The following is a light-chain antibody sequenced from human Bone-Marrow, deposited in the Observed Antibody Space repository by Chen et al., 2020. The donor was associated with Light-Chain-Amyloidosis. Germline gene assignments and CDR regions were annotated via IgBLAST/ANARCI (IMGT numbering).Light chain of an antibody. CDR3: QQYYSTPPA. CDR1: QSVLYSSNNKNY. V-gene: IGKV4-1*01. J-gene: IGKJ1*01. Sequence: DIVMTQSADSLAVSLGERANINCKYRQSVLYSSNNKNYLAWYQQKPGQPPKLLIYWASTRESGVPDRFSGSGSGTDFTLTISSLQAEDVAVYYCQQYYSTPPAFGQGIKVEIK. CDR2: WAS.